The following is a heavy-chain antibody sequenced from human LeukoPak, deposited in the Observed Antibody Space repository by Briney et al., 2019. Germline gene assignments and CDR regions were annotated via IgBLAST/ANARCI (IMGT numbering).Heavy chain of an antibody. J-gene: IGHJ4*02. Sequence: PGGSLRLSCAASGFTFSTYGMHWVRQAPGKGLEWVAFIWYDGNEKYYADSAKGRFTISRDNSKNTLYLQMNSLRAEDTAIYYFATEQEGRRAAFDYWGQGTLVTVSS. CDR2: IWYDGNEK. CDR1: GFTFSTYG. CDR3: ATEQEGRRAAFDY. D-gene: IGHD1/OR15-1a*01. V-gene: IGHV3-30*02.